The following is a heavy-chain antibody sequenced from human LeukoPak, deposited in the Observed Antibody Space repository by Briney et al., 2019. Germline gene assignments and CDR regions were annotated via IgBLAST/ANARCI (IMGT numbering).Heavy chain of an antibody. D-gene: IGHD3-3*01. V-gene: IGHV4-30-2*01. CDR1: GGSISSGGYS. CDR3: ARAGYDFWSGYSAYFDY. J-gene: IGHJ4*02. Sequence: SETLSFTCAVSGGSISSGGYSWSWIRQPPGKGLEWIGYIYHSGSTYYNPSLKSRVTISVDRSKNQFSLKLSSVTAADTAVYYCARAGYDFWSGYSAYFDYWGQGTLVTVSS. CDR2: IYHSGST.